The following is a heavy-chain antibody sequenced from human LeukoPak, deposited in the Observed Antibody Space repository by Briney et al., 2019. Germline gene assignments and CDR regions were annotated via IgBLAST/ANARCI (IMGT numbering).Heavy chain of an antibody. V-gene: IGHV3-30-3*01. CDR2: ISYDGSNK. CDR3: AREEEYSSSSLVY. Sequence: GGSLRLSCAASGFTFSSYAMHWVRQAPGKGLEWVAVISYDGSNKYYADSVKGRFTISRDNSKNTLYLQMNSLRAEDTAVYYCAREEEYSSSSLVYWGQGTLVTVSS. CDR1: GFTFSSYA. J-gene: IGHJ4*02. D-gene: IGHD6-6*01.